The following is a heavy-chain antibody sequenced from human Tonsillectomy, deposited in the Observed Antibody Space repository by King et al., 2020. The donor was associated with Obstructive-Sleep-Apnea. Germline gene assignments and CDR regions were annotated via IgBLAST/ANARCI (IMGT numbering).Heavy chain of an antibody. Sequence: VQLQESGPGLVKPSETLSLTCTVSGGSISSYYWSWIRQPPGKGLEWIGYCYYSGSPNYNPSLKSRVTISVDTSKNQFSLKLSSVTAADTAVYYCARGGGGSGSYSPFGYWGQGTLVTVSS. V-gene: IGHV4-59*01. CDR1: GGSISSYY. J-gene: IGHJ4*02. CDR3: ARGGGGSGSYSPFGY. D-gene: IGHD3-10*01. CDR2: CYYSGSP.